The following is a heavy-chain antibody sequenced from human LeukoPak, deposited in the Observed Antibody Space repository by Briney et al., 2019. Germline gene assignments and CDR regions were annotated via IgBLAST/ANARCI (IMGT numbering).Heavy chain of an antibody. CDR1: GFPFNNYA. D-gene: IGHD3-22*01. CDR3: PNPTTGYSSGQYPGWPADH. Sequence: GGSLRLSCTASGFPFNNYAMYWVRQAPRKGLEWVAGIFGSGGSAHYADSVKGRFTISRDNFKKTVYLQMDSLRGDDTAVYYCPNPTTGYSSGQYPGWPADHWGQGALVTVSS. V-gene: IGHV3-23*01. J-gene: IGHJ4*02. CDR2: IFGSGGSA.